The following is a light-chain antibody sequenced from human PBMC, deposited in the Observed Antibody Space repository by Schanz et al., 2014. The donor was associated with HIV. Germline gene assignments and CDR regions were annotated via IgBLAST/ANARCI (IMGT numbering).Light chain of an antibody. CDR1: QSVSSSY. V-gene: IGKV3-20*01. CDR2: DAS. CDR3: QQYGSSPPT. J-gene: IGKJ1*01. Sequence: EIVLTQSPGTLSLSPGERATLSYRASQSVSSSYLAWYQQKPGQAPRLLIYDASSRATGIPDRFSGSGSGTDFTLTISRLEPEDFAVYYCQQYGSSPPTFGQGTKVEIK.